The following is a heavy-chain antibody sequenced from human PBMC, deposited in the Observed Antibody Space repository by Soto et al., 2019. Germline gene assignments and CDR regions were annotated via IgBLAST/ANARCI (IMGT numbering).Heavy chain of an antibody. CDR3: AKNFIPLSPDLYFDS. J-gene: IGHJ4*02. Sequence: EVQLVESGGKLVKPGESLRLSCAASGFTFKNAWMTWVRQAPGKGLEWVGRTRSKSDGGATDYAAAVKGRFTISRDNYKNTLHLQMDSLRAEDTAVYYCAKNFIPLSPDLYFDSWGQGTLVTVSS. D-gene: IGHD3-16*01. V-gene: IGHV3-15*01. CDR2: TRSKSDGGAT. CDR1: GFTFKNAW.